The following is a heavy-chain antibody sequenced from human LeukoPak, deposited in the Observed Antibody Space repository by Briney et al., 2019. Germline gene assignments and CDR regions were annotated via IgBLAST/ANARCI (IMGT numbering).Heavy chain of an antibody. CDR1: GFTFSSYG. J-gene: IGHJ4*02. D-gene: IGHD3-16*01. CDR2: IRYDGSNK. Sequence: GGSLRLSCAASGFTFSSYGMHWVRQAPGKGLEWVAFIRYDGSNKYYADSVKGRFTISRDSSKNTLYLQMNSLRAEDTAVYYRAKATGGGNKGPFDYWGQGTLVTVSS. CDR3: AKATGGGNKGPFDY. V-gene: IGHV3-30*02.